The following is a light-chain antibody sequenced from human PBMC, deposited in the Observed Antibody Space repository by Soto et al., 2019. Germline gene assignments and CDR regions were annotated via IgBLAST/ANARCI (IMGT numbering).Light chain of an antibody. CDR2: GAS. Sequence: EIVLTQSPGTLSLSPGERATLSCRASQSVSSSYLAWYQQKPGQAPRLLIYGASSRATGIPDRFSGSGSGTDLTITISRLEPEDFAVYYCQQRSDWPWTSGQGTKVDI. V-gene: IGKV3D-20*02. CDR3: QQRSDWPWT. CDR1: QSVSSSY. J-gene: IGKJ1*01.